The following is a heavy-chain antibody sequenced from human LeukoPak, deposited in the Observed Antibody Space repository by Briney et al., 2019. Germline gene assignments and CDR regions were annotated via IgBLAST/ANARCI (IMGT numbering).Heavy chain of an antibody. J-gene: IGHJ5*02. Sequence: PGGSLRLSCAASGFTFSSYSMNWVRQAPGKGLEWVSYISSSSSTIYYADSVKGRFTISRDTAKKSLFLQMSSLRSEDTAVYYCAARLVATIPFGFDPWGQGTLVTVSS. CDR2: ISSSSSTI. CDR3: AARLVATIPFGFDP. V-gene: IGHV3-48*01. D-gene: IGHD5-12*01. CDR1: GFTFSSYS.